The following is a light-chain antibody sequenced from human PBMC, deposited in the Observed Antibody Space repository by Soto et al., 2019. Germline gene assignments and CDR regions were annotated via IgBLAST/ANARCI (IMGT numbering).Light chain of an antibody. CDR1: QSISTY. CDR2: AAS. Sequence: DIQMTQSPSSLSASVGDRVTITCRAIQSISTYLNWYQQKPGKAPKLLIYAASSLQSGVPSRFSGSGSGTDFTLTISSLQPEDFATYYCQQTYSTPYTFGQETKLEIK. CDR3: QQTYSTPYT. J-gene: IGKJ2*01. V-gene: IGKV1-39*01.